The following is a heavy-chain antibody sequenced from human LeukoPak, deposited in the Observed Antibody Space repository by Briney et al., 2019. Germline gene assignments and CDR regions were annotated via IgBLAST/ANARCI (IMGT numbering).Heavy chain of an antibody. Sequence: GGSLRLSCAASGFTFCNAWMSWVRQAPGKGLEWVGRIKSKTDGGTTDYAAPVKGRFNISRDNQKNTLYLQMNSLKTEDSAVYYCTTEYSYGYGYGYWGQGTLVTVSS. D-gene: IGHD5-18*01. CDR1: GFTFCNAW. CDR2: IKSKTDGGTT. J-gene: IGHJ4*02. CDR3: TTEYSYGYGYGY. V-gene: IGHV3-15*01.